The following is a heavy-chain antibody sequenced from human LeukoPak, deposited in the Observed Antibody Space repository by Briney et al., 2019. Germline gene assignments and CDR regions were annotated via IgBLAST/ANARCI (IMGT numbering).Heavy chain of an antibody. CDR1: RFTSNTNA. V-gene: IGHV3-23*01. CDR2: ISGSGGGT. J-gene: IGHJ6*03. Sequence: RGSLRLSCTPSRFTSNTNAMSCVRPVPGKGIEWVSSISGSGGGTFYASSVRGRFTISRDNSKDTVLLQMNGLRAEDTAIYYCAKWDENFYYMDVWGQGTTVTVSS. CDR3: AKWDENFYYMDV. D-gene: IGHD1-26*01.